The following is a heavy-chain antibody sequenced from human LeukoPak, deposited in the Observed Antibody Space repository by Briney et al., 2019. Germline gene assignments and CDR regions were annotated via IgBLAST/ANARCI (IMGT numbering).Heavy chain of an antibody. CDR3: ARWYYDILTGYYWFDP. V-gene: IGHV3-48*03. J-gene: IGHJ5*02. Sequence: PGGSLRLSCAASGFTFSSYEMNWVRQAPGKGLEWVSCISSSGSTIYYADSVKGRFTISRDNAKNSLYLQMNSLRAEDTAVYYCARWYYDILTGYYWFDPWGQGTLVTVSS. D-gene: IGHD3-9*01. CDR2: ISSSGSTI. CDR1: GFTFSSYE.